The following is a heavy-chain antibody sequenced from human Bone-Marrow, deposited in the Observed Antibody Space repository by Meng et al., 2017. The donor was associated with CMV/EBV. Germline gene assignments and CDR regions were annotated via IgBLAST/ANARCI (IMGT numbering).Heavy chain of an antibody. CDR2: ISSTRNYI. CDR3: ERISTSYYTLDH. V-gene: IGHV3-21*01. CDR1: GFTFSTYS. J-gene: IGHJ4*02. Sequence: GESLKISCAAFGFTFSTYSMCWVRQAPGKGLEWVSSISSTRNYIFYADSVKGRFTISRDNVKNSLYLQLNSLRAEDTAVYYCERISTSYYTLDHWGQGTLVTASS. D-gene: IGHD3/OR15-3a*01.